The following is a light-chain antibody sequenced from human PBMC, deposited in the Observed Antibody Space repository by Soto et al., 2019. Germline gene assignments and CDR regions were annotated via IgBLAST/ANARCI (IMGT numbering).Light chain of an antibody. V-gene: IGKV4-1*01. CDR1: QTIFYSSNNRNY. CDR3: QQYYNFPRT. Sequence: DIVMTQSPDSLTVSLGERATINCTSSQTIFYSSNNRNYLAWYQQRPGQPPKLLIYWASTRESGVPDRFSGSGSGTDCTLTISRLQTEDVALYYCQQYYNFPRTFGQGTKVEIK. J-gene: IGKJ1*01. CDR2: WAS.